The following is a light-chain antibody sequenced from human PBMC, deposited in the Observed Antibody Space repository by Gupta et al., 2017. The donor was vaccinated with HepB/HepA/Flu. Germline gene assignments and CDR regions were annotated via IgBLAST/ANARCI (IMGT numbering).Light chain of an antibody. Sequence: EIVMTQSPATLSVSPGERATLSCRASQSVSSNLAWYQQKPGQAPRLLIYGASTRATGIPARFRGSGSGTEFTLTISSLQSEDFAVYYCQQDKNWPPVTFGEGTKVEIK. J-gene: IGKJ1*01. CDR1: QSVSSN. CDR2: GAS. V-gene: IGKV3-15*01. CDR3: QQDKNWPPVT.